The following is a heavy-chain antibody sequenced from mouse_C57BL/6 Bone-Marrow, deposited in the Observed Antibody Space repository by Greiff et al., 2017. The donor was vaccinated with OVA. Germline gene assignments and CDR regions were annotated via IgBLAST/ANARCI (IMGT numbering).Heavy chain of an antibody. J-gene: IGHJ3*01. CDR1: GYTFTSYW. CDR2: IHPNSGST. D-gene: IGHD1-1*01. CDR3: ARPYYTGSSYRFAY. V-gene: IGHV1-64*01. Sequence: QVQLQQPGAELVKPGASVKLSCKASGYTFTSYWMHWVKQRPGQGLEWIGMIHPNSGSTNYNEKFKSKATLTVDKSSSTAYMQLSSLTSEDSAVYYSARPYYTGSSYRFAYWGQGTLGTVSA.